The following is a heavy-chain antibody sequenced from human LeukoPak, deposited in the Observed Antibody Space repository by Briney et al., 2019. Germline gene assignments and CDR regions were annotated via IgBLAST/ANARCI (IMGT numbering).Heavy chain of an antibody. V-gene: IGHV1-18*01. Sequence: ASVKVSCKASGYTFTSYGISWVRQAPGQGLEWMGWISAYNGNTNYAQKLQGRVTMTTDTSTSTAYMELRSLRSDDTAVYYCARDGFLSYYDFWSGDYYYYYMDVWGKGTTVTVSS. CDR1: GYTFTSYG. CDR2: ISAYNGNT. J-gene: IGHJ6*03. D-gene: IGHD3-3*01. CDR3: ARDGFLSYYDFWSGDYYYYYMDV.